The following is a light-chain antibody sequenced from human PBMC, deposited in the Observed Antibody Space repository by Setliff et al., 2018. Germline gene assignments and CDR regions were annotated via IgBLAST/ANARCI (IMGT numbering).Light chain of an antibody. CDR3: SSYTSSSTPVV. CDR1: SSDVGAYKY. CDR2: EVT. Sequence: QSALAQPPSASGSPGQSVTLSCTGTSSDVGAYKYVSWYQQHPGKAPKLLIFEVTTRPSGVPDRFSGSKSGNTASLTISGLQAEDEADYYCSSYTSSSTPVVFGGGTKVTVL. J-gene: IGLJ2*01. V-gene: IGLV2-8*01.